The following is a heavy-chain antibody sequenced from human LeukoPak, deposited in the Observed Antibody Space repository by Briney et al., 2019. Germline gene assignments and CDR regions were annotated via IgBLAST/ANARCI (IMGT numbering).Heavy chain of an antibody. CDR2: VNHRGDT. CDR1: GGSFSAYY. J-gene: IGHJ4*03. CDR3: ARGPTISETGYFDY. Sequence: PSETLSLTCAVYGGSFSAYYWSWIRQSPGKGRQWIAEVNHRGDTNYNPSVKGRVTISVDTSKNQFSLKVTPLTAADTAVYYCARGPTISETGYFDYWGQGTLVTVSS. D-gene: IGHD1-1*01. V-gene: IGHV4-34*01.